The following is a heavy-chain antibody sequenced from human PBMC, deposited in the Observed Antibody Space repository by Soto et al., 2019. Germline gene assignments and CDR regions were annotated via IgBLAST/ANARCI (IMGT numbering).Heavy chain of an antibody. CDR1: GFTFSSYA. J-gene: IGHJ4*02. CDR2: ISGSGGST. Sequence: GGSLSLSCAASGFTFSSYAMSWVRQAPGKGLEWFSAISGSGGSTYYADSVKGRFTISRDNSKNTLYLQMNSLRAEDTAVYYCAKDLEGISSGWYGYWGQGTLVTVSS. V-gene: IGHV3-23*01. D-gene: IGHD6-19*01. CDR3: AKDLEGISSGWYGY.